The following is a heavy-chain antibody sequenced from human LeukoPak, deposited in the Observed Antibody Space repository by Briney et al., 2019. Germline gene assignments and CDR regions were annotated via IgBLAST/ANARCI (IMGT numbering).Heavy chain of an antibody. D-gene: IGHD6-6*01. Sequence: SETLSLTCTVSGGSISSGGYYWSWIRQPPGKGLEWIGYIYHSGSTYYNPSLKSRVTISVDRSKNQFSLKLSSVTAADTAVYYCARVLGIAARLSFDYWGQGTLVTVSS. CDR3: ARVLGIAARLSFDY. V-gene: IGHV4-30-2*01. CDR2: IYHSGST. J-gene: IGHJ4*02. CDR1: GGSISSGGYY.